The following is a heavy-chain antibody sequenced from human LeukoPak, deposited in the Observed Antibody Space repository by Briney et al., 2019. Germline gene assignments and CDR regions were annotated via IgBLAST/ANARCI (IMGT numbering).Heavy chain of an antibody. CDR1: GGTFSSYA. Sequence: GASVKVACKASGGTFSSYAISWVRQAPGQGLEWMGGIIPIFGTANYAQKFQGRVTITADESTSTAYMELSSLRSEDTAVYYCARVPGGTQSSIWGQGTMVTVSS. V-gene: IGHV1-69*13. CDR3: ARVPGGTQSSI. CDR2: IIPIFGTA. D-gene: IGHD6-13*01. J-gene: IGHJ3*02.